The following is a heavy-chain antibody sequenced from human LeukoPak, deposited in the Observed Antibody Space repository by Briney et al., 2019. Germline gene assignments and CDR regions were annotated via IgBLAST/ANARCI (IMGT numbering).Heavy chain of an antibody. D-gene: IGHD3-16*01. Sequence: ASVKVSCKASGYTFTSYAMNWVRQAPGQGLEWMGWINTNTGNPTYAQGFTGRFVFSLGTSVSTAYLQISSLKAEDTAVYYCASLYDYVWGSHNWFDPWGQGTLVTVSS. CDR1: GYTFTSYA. CDR3: ASLYDYVWGSHNWFDP. CDR2: INTNTGNP. V-gene: IGHV7-4-1*02. J-gene: IGHJ5*02.